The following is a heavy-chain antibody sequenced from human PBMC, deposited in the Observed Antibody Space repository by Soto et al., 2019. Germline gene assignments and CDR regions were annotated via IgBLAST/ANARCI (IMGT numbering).Heavy chain of an antibody. CDR1: GGSIISGGYY. J-gene: IGHJ6*02. CDR2: IYYSGST. CDR3: ARGERYYYYGMDV. V-gene: IGHV4-31*03. D-gene: IGHD1-1*01. Sequence: PSETLSLTCTVSGGSIISGGYYFSCIRQHPGKGLEWIGYIYYSGSTYYNPSLKSRVTISVDTSKNQFSLKLSPVTAADTAVYYCARGERYYYYGMDVWGQGTTVTVSS.